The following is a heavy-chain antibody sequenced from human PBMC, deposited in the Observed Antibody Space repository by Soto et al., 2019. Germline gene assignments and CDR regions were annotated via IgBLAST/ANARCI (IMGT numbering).Heavy chain of an antibody. D-gene: IGHD6-6*01. CDR2: VIPILGQA. V-gene: IGHV1-69*01. Sequence: QVQLVQSGAEVKKPGSSVKVSCKASGGLFSSYAISWLRQAPGQGLEWMGAVIPILGQAYYAQDLQDRVSITADESTRTTYMELSSLRSEDTGVYFCARVGGIGAPPGTDYWGQGTLVTVSS. CDR1: GGLFSSYA. CDR3: ARVGGIGAPPGTDY. J-gene: IGHJ4*02.